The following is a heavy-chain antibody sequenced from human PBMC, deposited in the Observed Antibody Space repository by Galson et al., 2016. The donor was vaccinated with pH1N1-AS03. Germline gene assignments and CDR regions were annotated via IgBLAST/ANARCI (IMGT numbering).Heavy chain of an antibody. Sequence: QSGAEVKKPGESLKISCRASAYIFGNYWFAWVRQMPGKGLEWMGIMYPANSDIRYSPSFQGQVTISADTSINTVFLEWSSLRASDTAIYYCARRVSLTGREFDSWGRGTQVTVSS. CDR3: ARRVSLTGREFDS. D-gene: IGHD3-9*01. J-gene: IGHJ5*01. CDR1: AYIFGNYW. V-gene: IGHV5-51*01. CDR2: MYPANSDI.